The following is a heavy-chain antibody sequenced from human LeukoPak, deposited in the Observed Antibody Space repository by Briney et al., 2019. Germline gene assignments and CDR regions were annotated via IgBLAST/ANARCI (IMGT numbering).Heavy chain of an antibody. CDR3: ARLSAAVHLGAFDL. V-gene: IGHV4-4*09. CDR2: IHTSGSN. J-gene: IGHJ3*01. CDR1: GVSISPYY. Sequence: SETLSLTCAVSGVSISPYYWAWIRQPPGKGLEWIGYIHTSGSNNQYPSLKSRVTISVDKSKNHFSLRLTSVTAADTAVCYCARLSAAVHLGAFDLWGQGTMTVSS. D-gene: IGHD3-3*01.